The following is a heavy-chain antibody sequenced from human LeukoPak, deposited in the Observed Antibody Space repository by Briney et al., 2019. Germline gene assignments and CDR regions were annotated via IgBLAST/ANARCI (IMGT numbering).Heavy chain of an antibody. D-gene: IGHD2-2*01. CDR1: GYSISSGYY. Sequence: PSETLSLTCAVSGYSISSGYYWGWIRQPPGKGLEWIGSIYHSGSTYYNPSLKSRVTISVDTSKNQFSLKLSSVTAADTAVYYCARVHCSSTSCYLPDYWGQGTLVTVSS. CDR2: IYHSGST. CDR3: ARVHCSSTSCYLPDY. J-gene: IGHJ4*02. V-gene: IGHV4-38-2*01.